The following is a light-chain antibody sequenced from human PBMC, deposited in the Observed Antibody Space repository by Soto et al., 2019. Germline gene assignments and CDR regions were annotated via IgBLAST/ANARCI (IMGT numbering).Light chain of an antibody. CDR3: QQRSNWPPIT. J-gene: IGKJ5*01. CDR2: DAS. CDR1: QSVSRF. V-gene: IGKV3-11*01. Sequence: ETVLTQSPATLSLSPGERATLSCRASQSVSRFLAWYQQKPGQAPRLLIYDASNRATDIPARFSGSGSGTDFTLTISSLQPEDFAGYYCQQRSNWPPITFGQGTRLDIK.